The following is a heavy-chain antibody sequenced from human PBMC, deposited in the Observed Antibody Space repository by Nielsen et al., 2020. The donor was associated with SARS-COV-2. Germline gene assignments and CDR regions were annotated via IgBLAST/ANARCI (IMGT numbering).Heavy chain of an antibody. V-gene: IGHV4-39*07. Sequence: GSLRLSCTVSGGSISSSSFYWGWIRQPPGQGLEWIGSIYYSGSTHYNPSLKSRVTISMDTSKNQFSLKLSSVTAADTAVYYCARASEWPNYYYYYMDVWGKGTTVTVSS. CDR3: ARASEWPNYYYYYMDV. D-gene: IGHD3-3*01. CDR2: IYYSGST. CDR1: GGSISSSSFY. J-gene: IGHJ6*03.